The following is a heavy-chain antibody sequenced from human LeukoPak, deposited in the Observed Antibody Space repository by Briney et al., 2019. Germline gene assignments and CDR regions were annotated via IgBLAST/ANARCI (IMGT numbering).Heavy chain of an antibody. D-gene: IGHD1-26*01. CDR3: ARVGGSYPNDY. Sequence: ASVKVSCKASGYTFTSYYMHWVRQAPGQGLEWMGIINPSGGSTSYAQKFQGRVTMTRDMSTSTVYMELGSLRSEDTAVYYCARVGGSYPNDYWGQGTLVTVSS. V-gene: IGHV1-46*01. J-gene: IGHJ4*02. CDR1: GYTFTSYY. CDR2: INPSGGST.